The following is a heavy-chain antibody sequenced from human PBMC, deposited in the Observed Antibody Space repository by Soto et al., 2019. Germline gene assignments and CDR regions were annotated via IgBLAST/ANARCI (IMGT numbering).Heavy chain of an antibody. CDR1: GYTLTELS. J-gene: IGHJ6*02. CDR2: FDPEDGET. V-gene: IGHV1-24*01. Sequence: ASVKVSCKVSGYTLTELSMHWVRQAPGKGLEWMGGFDPEDGETIYAQKFQGRVTMTEDTSTDTAYMELSSLRSEDTAVYYCATRLVVTAVPYYYYGMDVWGQGTTVTVSS. D-gene: IGHD2-21*02. CDR3: ATRLVVTAVPYYYYGMDV.